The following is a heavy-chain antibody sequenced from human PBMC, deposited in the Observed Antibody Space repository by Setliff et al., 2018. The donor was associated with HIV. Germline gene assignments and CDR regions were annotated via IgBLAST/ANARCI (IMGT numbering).Heavy chain of an antibody. Sequence: PSETLSLTCTVSGGSINSYYWSWIRQPPGKGLEWIGYIYYSGSTNYNPSLKSRVTISVDTSKNQFSLKLSSVTAADTAVYYCARDRAGEVQPLLLASWGPGTLVTVSS. J-gene: IGHJ4*02. D-gene: IGHD3-16*01. CDR3: ARDRAGEVQPLLLAS. V-gene: IGHV4-59*01. CDR1: GGSINSYY. CDR2: IYYSGST.